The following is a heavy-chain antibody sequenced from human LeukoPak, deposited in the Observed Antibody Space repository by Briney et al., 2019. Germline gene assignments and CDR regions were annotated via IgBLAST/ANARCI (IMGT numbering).Heavy chain of an antibody. D-gene: IGHD6-13*01. J-gene: IGHJ4*02. CDR3: ARDLIAAAGTVVY. V-gene: IGHV3-9*01. Sequence: GGSLRLSCAASGFTFDDYAMHWVRQAPGKGLEWVSGISWNSGSIGYADSVKGRFTISRDNAWNSLYLQMNSLRAEDTAVYYCARDLIAAAGTVVYWGQGTRVTVSS. CDR2: ISWNSGSI. CDR1: GFTFDDYA.